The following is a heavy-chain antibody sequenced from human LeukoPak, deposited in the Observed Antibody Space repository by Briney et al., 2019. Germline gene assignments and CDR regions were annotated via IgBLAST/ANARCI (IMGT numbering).Heavy chain of an antibody. CDR3: ARGIGSYSDY. V-gene: IGHV3-21*01. J-gene: IGHJ4*02. Sequence: GGSLRLSCAASGFTFSSYSMNWVRQAPGKGLEWVSSISSSSSYMYYADSVKGRFTISRDNAKNSLYLQMNSLRAEDTAVYYCARGIGSYSDYWGQGTLVTVSS. CDR1: GFTFSSYS. D-gene: IGHD1-26*01. CDR2: ISSSSSYM.